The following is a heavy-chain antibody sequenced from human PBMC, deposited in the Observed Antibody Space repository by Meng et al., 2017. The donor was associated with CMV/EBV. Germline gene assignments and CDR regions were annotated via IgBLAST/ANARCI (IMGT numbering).Heavy chain of an antibody. D-gene: IGHD3-16*01. CDR3: ARGPGGYYFDY. Sequence: CILSDGSINSIGTYWTWIRQYPGKGLEWLGFISYSGDTYYNPSLKSRLIISLDLSQNHFSLNLSSVTAADTALYYCARGPGGYYFDYWGQGTLVTVSS. J-gene: IGHJ4*02. CDR2: ISYSGDT. CDR1: DGSINSIGTY. V-gene: IGHV4-31*03.